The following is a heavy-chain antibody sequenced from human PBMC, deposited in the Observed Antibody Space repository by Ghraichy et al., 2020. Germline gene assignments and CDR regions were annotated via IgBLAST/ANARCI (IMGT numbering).Heavy chain of an antibody. V-gene: IGHV3-74*01. Sequence: GGSLRLSCAASGFSFTDYWMHWVRQTPGRGLEWVSHLNIDGTTVNYADSVKGRFTISRDKAKNTMYQQMISLTVEDTAVYYCVRSYKDGLRHFDYWGQGTLVTVSS. J-gene: IGHJ4*02. CDR3: VRSYKDGLRHFDY. D-gene: IGHD1-14*01. CDR2: LNIDGTTV. CDR1: GFSFTDYW.